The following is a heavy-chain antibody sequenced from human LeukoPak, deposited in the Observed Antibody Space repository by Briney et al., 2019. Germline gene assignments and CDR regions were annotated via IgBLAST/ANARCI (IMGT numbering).Heavy chain of an antibody. CDR3: AKGRKGVPAVFDY. D-gene: IGHD2-2*01. Sequence: GGSLRLSCAASGFTFNTYNLNWVRQAPGKGLEWVSSISYSSVYLFYADSVKGRFTISRDNAKNSLNLQMNSLRAEDTAVYYCAKGRKGVPAVFDYWGQGTLVTVSS. CDR1: GFTFNTYN. V-gene: IGHV3-21*01. J-gene: IGHJ4*02. CDR2: ISYSSVYL.